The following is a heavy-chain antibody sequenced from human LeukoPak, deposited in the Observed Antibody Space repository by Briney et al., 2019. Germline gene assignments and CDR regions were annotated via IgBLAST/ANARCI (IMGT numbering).Heavy chain of an antibody. CDR3: ATDLIHYYASGART. D-gene: IGHD3-10*01. J-gene: IGHJ5*02. CDR1: GITFSSYG. Sequence: GGSLRLSCAASGITFSSYGMSWVRQAPGKGLEWVSSISSTGGTTYYADSVKGRFTISRDNSKNTLYLQMNSLRVEDSAVYYCATDLIHYYASGARTWGQGTLVTVSS. CDR2: ISSTGGTT. V-gene: IGHV3-23*01.